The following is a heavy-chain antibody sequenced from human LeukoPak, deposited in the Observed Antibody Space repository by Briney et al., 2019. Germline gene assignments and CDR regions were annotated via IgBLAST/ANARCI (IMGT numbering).Heavy chain of an antibody. J-gene: IGHJ5*02. D-gene: IGHD6-13*01. CDR3: ARGGGSSWYYGFDP. CDR1: GYTLTELS. CDR2: FDPEDGET. V-gene: IGHV1-24*01. Sequence: ASVKVSCKVSGYTLTELSMHWVRQAPGKGLEWMGGFDPEDGETIYAQKFQGRVTMTEDESTSTAYMELSSLRSEDTAVYYCARGGGSSWYYGFDPWGQGTLVTVSS.